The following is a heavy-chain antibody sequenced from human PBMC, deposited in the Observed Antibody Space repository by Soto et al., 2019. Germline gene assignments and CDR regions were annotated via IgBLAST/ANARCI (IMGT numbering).Heavy chain of an antibody. CDR3: ARVGERGYSYGTGAFDY. CDR2: IWYDGSNK. CDR1: GFTFSSYG. J-gene: IGHJ4*02. V-gene: IGHV3-33*01. Sequence: QVQLVESGGGVVQPGRSLRLSCAASGFTFSSYGMHWVRQAPGKGLEWVAVIWYDGSNKYYADSVKGRFTISRDNSKNTLYLQMNSLRAEDTAVYYCARVGERGYSYGTGAFDYGGQGTLVTVSS. D-gene: IGHD5-18*01.